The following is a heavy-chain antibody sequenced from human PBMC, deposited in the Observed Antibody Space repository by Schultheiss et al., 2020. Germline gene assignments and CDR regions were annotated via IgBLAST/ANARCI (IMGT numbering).Heavy chain of an antibody. Sequence: SETLSLTCAVYGGSFSGYYWSWIRQPPGKGLEWIGEINHSGSTNYNPSLKSRVTISVDTSKNQFSLKLSSVTAADTAVYYCAKDLTPYSSAFNYFDNWGQGNLGTVSS. CDR3: AKDLTPYSSAFNYFDN. CDR2: INHSGST. D-gene: IGHD6-25*01. J-gene: IGHJ4*02. CDR1: GGSFSGYY. V-gene: IGHV4-34*01.